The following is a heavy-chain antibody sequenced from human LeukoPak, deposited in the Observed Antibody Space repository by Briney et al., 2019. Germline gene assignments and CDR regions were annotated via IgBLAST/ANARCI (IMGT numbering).Heavy chain of an antibody. CDR2: ISSSSSYI. D-gene: IGHD1-26*01. J-gene: IGHJ4*02. CDR3: ARVGSSGSYNEDY. Sequence: GGSPRLSCAASGFTFSSYSVNWVRQAPGKGLGWVSSISSSSSYIYYADSVKGRFTISRDNAKNSLYLQMNTLRAEDTAVYYCARVGSSGSYNEDYWGQGTLVTVSS. CDR1: GFTFSSYS. V-gene: IGHV3-21*01.